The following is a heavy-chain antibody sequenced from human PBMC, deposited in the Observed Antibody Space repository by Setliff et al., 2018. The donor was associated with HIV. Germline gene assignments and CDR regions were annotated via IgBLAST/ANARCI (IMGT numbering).Heavy chain of an antibody. CDR1: GFSFSTSGVG. CDR2: IYWDGDV. CDR3: ARDWRDASGSYYYFDY. V-gene: IGHV2-5*02. Sequence: SGPTLVNPTQTLTLTCTFSGFSFSTSGVGVGWIRQPPGKALEWLALIYWDGDVRYSPPLKNRLSISKDNSKNQVVLTMTNMDPVDTATYYCARDWRDASGSYYYFDYWGQGTLVTVSS. D-gene: IGHD3-10*01. J-gene: IGHJ4*02.